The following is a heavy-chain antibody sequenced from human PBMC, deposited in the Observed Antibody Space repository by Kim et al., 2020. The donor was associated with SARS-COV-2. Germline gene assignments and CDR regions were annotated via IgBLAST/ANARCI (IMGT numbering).Heavy chain of an antibody. CDR2: K. Sequence: KSCGESRKGRLSISRDKSTNSLYLQMNSLSTEDTAVYFCTKGIDFWNGMDVWGHGTTVTVSS. J-gene: IGHJ6*02. D-gene: IGHD3-3*01. CDR3: TKGIDFWNGMDV. V-gene: IGHV3-30-3*02.